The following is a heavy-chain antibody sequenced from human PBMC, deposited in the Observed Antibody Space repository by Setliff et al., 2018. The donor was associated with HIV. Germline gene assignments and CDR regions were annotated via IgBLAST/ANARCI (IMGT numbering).Heavy chain of an antibody. CDR2: INHSGST. D-gene: IGHD3-22*01. V-gene: IGHV4-34*01. Sequence: KTSETLSLTCAVYGGSFSGYYWSWIRQPPGKGLEWIGEINHSGSTNYNSSLKSRVTISVDTSKNQFSLKLSSVTAADTAVFYCARLTTTYYYDSSAYYHPVWGQGTLVTVSS. CDR1: GGSFSGYY. CDR3: ARLTTTYYYDSSAYYHPV. J-gene: IGHJ4*02.